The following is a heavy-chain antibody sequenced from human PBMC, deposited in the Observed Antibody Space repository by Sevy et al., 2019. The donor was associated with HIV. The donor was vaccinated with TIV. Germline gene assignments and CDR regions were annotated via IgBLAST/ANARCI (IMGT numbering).Heavy chain of an antibody. CDR2: ISSSGSIT. CDR3: ARDRAAGYFPNDAFDF. CDR1: GFTFNDYY. J-gene: IGHJ3*01. D-gene: IGHD3-9*01. V-gene: IGHV3-11*01. Sequence: GGSLRLSCAASGFTFNDYYMSWIRQAPGKGLEWVSYISSSGSITDYADSVKGRFTISRDNAKNSLYLQMNRLRAEDTAVYYCARDRAAGYFPNDAFDFWGQGTMVTVSS.